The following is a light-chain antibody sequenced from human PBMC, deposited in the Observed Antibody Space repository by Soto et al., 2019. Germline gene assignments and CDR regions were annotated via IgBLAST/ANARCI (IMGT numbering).Light chain of an antibody. CDR1: SSNIGNNS. Sequence: QSVLTQPPSVSAAPGQKVTISCSGSSSNIGNNSVSWYQQLPGTAPKLLIYDNNKRPSGIPDRFSGSKSGTSATLGITGLQTGDEADYYCGTWDSSLSAVVVGGGTKLTVL. J-gene: IGLJ2*01. V-gene: IGLV1-51*01. CDR3: GTWDSSLSAVV. CDR2: DNN.